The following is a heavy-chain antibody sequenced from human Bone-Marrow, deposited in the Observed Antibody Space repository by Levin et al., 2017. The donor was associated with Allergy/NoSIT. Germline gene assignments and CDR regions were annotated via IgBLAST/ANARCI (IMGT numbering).Heavy chain of an antibody. CDR2: ISGSGGSS. D-gene: IGHD1-26*01. Sequence: PGESLKISCAASGFAFSSYAMSWVRQAPGKGLEWVSSISGSGGSSYYADSVKGRFTISRDNYKSTLYLQMNSLRAEDTALYYCANREKTETPWGAFDMWGQGTMVTVSS. J-gene: IGHJ3*02. CDR3: ANREKTETPWGAFDM. CDR1: GFAFSSYA. V-gene: IGHV3-23*01.